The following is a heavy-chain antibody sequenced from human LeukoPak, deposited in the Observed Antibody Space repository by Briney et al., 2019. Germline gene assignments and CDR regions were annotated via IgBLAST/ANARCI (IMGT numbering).Heavy chain of an antibody. CDR1: GFTFSSYG. J-gene: IGHJ4*02. Sequence: GRSLRLSCAASGFTFSSYGMHWVRQAPGKGLEWVAVIWYDGSNKYYADSVKGRFTISRDNSKNTLYLQMNSLRAEDTAVYYCARGRGYSYGYVDYWGQGTLVTVSS. V-gene: IGHV3-33*01. CDR2: IWYDGSNK. CDR3: ARGRGYSYGYVDY. D-gene: IGHD5-18*01.